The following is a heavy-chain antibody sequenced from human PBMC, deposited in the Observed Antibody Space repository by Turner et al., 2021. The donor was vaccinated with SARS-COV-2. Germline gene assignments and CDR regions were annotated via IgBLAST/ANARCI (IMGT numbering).Heavy chain of an antibody. CDR3: AGSGGWLLDL. CDR2: IRQDGSEK. CDR1: GFTLSNYW. V-gene: IGHV3-7*03. J-gene: IGHJ4*02. D-gene: IGHD6-19*01. Sequence: EVQLVETGGDLVQPGGSLRLSCAASGFTLSNYWMSWVRQAPGKGLEGGANIRQDGSEKEYVDSVKGRFTISRDNAKNSLYLQMNSLRVEDTAVYYCAGSGGWLLDLWGQGTLVTVSS.